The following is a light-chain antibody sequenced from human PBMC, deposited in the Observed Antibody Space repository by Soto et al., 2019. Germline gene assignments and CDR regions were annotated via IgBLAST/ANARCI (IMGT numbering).Light chain of an antibody. CDR2: DVS. CDR3: SSYTSSNSYV. V-gene: IGLV2-14*01. CDR1: RSDVGAYNS. J-gene: IGLJ1*01. Sequence: QSLLTQPASLSGSPGQSIAISCPGTRSDVGAYNSVSWYQQYPGKAPKLMIHDVSNRPSGVSDRFSGSKSGNTASLTISGLQAEDEADYYCSSYTSSNSYVFGSGTKVTVL.